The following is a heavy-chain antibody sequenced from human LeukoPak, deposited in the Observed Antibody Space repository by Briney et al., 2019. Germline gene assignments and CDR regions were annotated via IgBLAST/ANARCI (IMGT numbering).Heavy chain of an antibody. J-gene: IGHJ5*02. V-gene: IGHV1-2*02. CDR2: INPNSGGT. D-gene: IGHD6-13*01. CDR3: ARDGGYSSSWYWFDP. CDR1: GYTFTSYG. Sequence: ASVKVSCKASGYTFTSYGISWVRQAPGQGLEWMGWINPNSGGTNYAQKFQGRVTMTRDASISTAYMELSRLRSDDTAVYYCARDGGYSSSWYWFDPWGQGTLVTVSS.